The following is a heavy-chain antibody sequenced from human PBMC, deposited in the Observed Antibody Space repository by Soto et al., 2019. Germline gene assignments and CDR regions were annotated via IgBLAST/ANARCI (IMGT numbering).Heavy chain of an antibody. CDR1: GFSFNNYW. CDR2: IKQDGSER. V-gene: IGHV3-7*01. D-gene: IGHD6-19*01. CDR3: AKDMIPYSNGWDSASDI. J-gene: IGHJ3*02. Sequence: GGSLRLSCAASGFSFNNYWMTWVRQSPGKGLEWVANIKQDGSERYYVDSVKGRFTISRDNAKNSLYLQMNSLRAEDTAVYYCAKDMIPYSNGWDSASDIWGQGTMVTISS.